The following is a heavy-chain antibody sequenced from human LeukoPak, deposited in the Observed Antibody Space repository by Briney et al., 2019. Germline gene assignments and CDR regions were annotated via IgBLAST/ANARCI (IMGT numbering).Heavy chain of an antibody. D-gene: IGHD3-3*01. J-gene: IGHJ6*02. CDR3: ARDPLDYDFWSGYYIYYYYGMDV. CDR1: GFTFSSYS. CDR2: ISSSGNSI. V-gene: IGHV3-48*01. Sequence: PGGSLRLSCEVYGFTFSSYSMNWVRQAPGKGLDWVSYISSSGNSIHYADSVKGRFTISRDNAKNSLYLQMNSLRAEDTAVYYCARDPLDYDFWSGYYIYYYYGMDVWGQGTTVTVSS.